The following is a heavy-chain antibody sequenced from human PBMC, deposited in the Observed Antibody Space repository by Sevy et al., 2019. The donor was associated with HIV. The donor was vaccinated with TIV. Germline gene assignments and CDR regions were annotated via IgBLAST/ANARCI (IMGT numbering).Heavy chain of an antibody. CDR2: IYYSGST. Sequence: SETLSLTCTVSGGSISSYYWSWIRQPPGKGLEWIGYIYYSGSTNYNPSLKSRVTISVDTSKNQFSLKLSSVTAADTAVYYCARVFLSYGWIGGGAFDIWGQGTMVTVSS. CDR1: GGSISSYY. V-gene: IGHV4-59*01. J-gene: IGHJ3*02. D-gene: IGHD6-19*01. CDR3: ARVFLSYGWIGGGAFDI.